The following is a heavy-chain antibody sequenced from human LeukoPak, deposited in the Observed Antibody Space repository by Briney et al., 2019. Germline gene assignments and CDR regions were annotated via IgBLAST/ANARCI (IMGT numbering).Heavy chain of an antibody. D-gene: IGHD2-2*01. Sequence: SQTLSLTCTVSGVSISSGGYYWSWIRQPPGKGLEWIGYIYHSGSTYYNPSLKSRVTISVDRSKNQFSLKLSSVTAADTAVYYCARDKGVPAATSFDYWGQGTLVTVSS. CDR2: IYHSGST. J-gene: IGHJ4*02. CDR3: ARDKGVPAATSFDY. CDR1: GVSISSGGYY. V-gene: IGHV4-30-2*01.